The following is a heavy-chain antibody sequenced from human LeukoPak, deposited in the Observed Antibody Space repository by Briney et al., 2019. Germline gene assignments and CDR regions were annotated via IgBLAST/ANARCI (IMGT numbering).Heavy chain of an antibody. D-gene: IGHD2-21*01. Sequence: GGSLRLSCAASGFSFSTSGMHWIRQAPGKGLEWVAFIQSDGGNEYYADSVKGRFTISRDNAKNSLYLQMNSLRAEDTAMYYCARERGGSYSILDYWGQGTLVTVSS. V-gene: IGHV3-30*02. J-gene: IGHJ4*02. CDR1: GFSFSTSG. CDR3: ARERGGSYSILDY. CDR2: IQSDGGNE.